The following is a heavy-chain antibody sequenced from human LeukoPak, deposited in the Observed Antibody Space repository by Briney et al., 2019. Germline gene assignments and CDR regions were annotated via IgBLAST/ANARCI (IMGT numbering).Heavy chain of an antibody. J-gene: IGHJ4*02. V-gene: IGHV3-23*01. CDR2: ISGIGDTL. D-gene: IGHD3-9*01. Sequence: GGSLRLSCVASGFSFSINAMIWVRQAPGKGLEWVSGISGIGDTLFYSDPVKGRFSISRDNAKKSVFLQMNSLRVEDTALYYCARDDDYEVLTGYRLPFFDYWGQGILVTVSS. CDR1: GFSFSINA. CDR3: ARDDDYEVLTGYRLPFFDY.